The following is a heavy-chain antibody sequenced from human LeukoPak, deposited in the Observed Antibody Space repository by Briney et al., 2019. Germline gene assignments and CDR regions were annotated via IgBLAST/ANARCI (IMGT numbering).Heavy chain of an antibody. Sequence: GASVKVSCKASGYTFTSYGITWVRQAPGQGLEWMGWISAYNGNTNYAQKLQGRVTMTTDTSTSTAYMELRSLRSDDTAVYYCARGSNFYCYYYGMDVWGQGTTVTVSS. D-gene: IGHD4-11*01. CDR3: ARGSNFYCYYYGMDV. CDR2: ISAYNGNT. CDR1: GYTFTSYG. J-gene: IGHJ6*02. V-gene: IGHV1-18*01.